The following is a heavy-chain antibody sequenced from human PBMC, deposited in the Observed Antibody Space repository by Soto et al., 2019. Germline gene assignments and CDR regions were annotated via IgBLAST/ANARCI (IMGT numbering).Heavy chain of an antibody. J-gene: IGHJ6*02. CDR2: IIPIFGTA. Sequence: QVQLVQSGAEVKKPGSSVKVSCKASGGTFSSYAISWVRQAPGQGLEWMGGIIPIFGTANYAQKFQGRVTITADETTSTAYMELSSLRSADTAVYYCARDERKNFVVVIRRGYYYGMDVWGQGTTVTVSS. CDR3: ARDERKNFVVVIRRGYYYGMDV. V-gene: IGHV1-69*01. CDR1: GGTFSSYA. D-gene: IGHD3-3*01.